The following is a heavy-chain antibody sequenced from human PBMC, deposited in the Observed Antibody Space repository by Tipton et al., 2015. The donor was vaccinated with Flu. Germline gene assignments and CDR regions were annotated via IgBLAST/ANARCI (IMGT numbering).Heavy chain of an antibody. V-gene: IGHV4-4*07. CDR2: IYTSGGT. J-gene: IGHJ6*02. CDR3: AGREGMDV. D-gene: IGHD1-26*01. CDR1: GGSISSYY. Sequence: LRLSCTVSGGSISSYYWSWIRQPAGKGLEWIGRIYTSGGTNYNPPLKSRVTMSVDTSKNQFSLKLSSVTAADTAVYYCAGREGMDVWGQGTTVTVSS.